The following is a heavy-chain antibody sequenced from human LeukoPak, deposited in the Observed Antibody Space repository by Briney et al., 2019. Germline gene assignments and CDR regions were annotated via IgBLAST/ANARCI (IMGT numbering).Heavy chain of an antibody. CDR1: GYTFTGYY. CDR3: ARGFNSFTNLDY. V-gene: IGHV1-2*02. J-gene: IGHJ4*02. Sequence: ASVKVSCKASGYTFTGYYMHWVRQAPGQGLEWMGWINPNSGGTNYAQKLQGRVTMTRDTSISTAYMELSRLRSDDTAVYYCARGFNSFTNLDYWGQGTLVTVSS. D-gene: IGHD3-16*02. CDR2: INPNSGGT.